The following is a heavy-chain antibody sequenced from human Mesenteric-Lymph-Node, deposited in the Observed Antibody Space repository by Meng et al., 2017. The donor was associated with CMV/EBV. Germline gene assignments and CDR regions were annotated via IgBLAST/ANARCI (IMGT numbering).Heavy chain of an antibody. CDR1: GFTFDDYA. Sequence: SLKISCAASGFTFDDYAMHWVRQAPGKGLEWASGISWNSGSIGYADSVKGRFTISRDNAKNSLYLQMNSLRAEDTALYYCAKATAESYYYYGMDVWGQGTTVTVSS. J-gene: IGHJ6*02. V-gene: IGHV3-9*01. CDR3: AKATAESYYYYGMDV. CDR2: ISWNSGSI.